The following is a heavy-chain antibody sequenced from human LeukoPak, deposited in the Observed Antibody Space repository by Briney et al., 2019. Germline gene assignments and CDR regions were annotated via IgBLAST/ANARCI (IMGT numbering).Heavy chain of an antibody. Sequence: SETLSLTCTVSGGSISSSSYYWGWIRQPPGKGLEWIGRIYYSGSTYYNPSLKSRVTIFVDMSKNQFSLKLSSVTAADTAVYFCARHTTGNGMDVWGQGTTVTVSS. CDR3: ARHTTGNGMDV. D-gene: IGHD4-11*01. CDR2: IYYSGST. V-gene: IGHV4-39*01. J-gene: IGHJ6*02. CDR1: GGSISSSSYY.